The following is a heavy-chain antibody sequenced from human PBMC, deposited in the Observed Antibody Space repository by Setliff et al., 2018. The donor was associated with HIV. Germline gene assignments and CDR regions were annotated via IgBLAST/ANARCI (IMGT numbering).Heavy chain of an antibody. V-gene: IGHV4-34*01. CDR3: ATGHNDYGVGGPAFDI. J-gene: IGHJ3*02. Sequence: SETLSLTCAVYGGSFSEYYWSWVRQPPGKGLEWIGSVHKSGNSYYNPSLTGRGTISVDTLKRHFSLKLTSVTAADAAVYYCATGHNDYGVGGPAFDIWGQGTMVTVSS. D-gene: IGHD4-17*01. CDR2: VHKSGNS. CDR1: GGSFSEYY.